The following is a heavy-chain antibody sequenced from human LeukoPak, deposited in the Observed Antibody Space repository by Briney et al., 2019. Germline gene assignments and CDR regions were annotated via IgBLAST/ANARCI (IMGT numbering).Heavy chain of an antibody. V-gene: IGHV1-69*05. CDR2: IIPIFGTA. D-gene: IGHD3-22*01. J-gene: IGHJ4*02. Sequence: SVKVSCKASGGTFSSYAISWVRQAPGQGLEWMGGIIPIFGTANYAQKFQGRVTITTDESTSTAYMELSSLRSEDTAVYYCARGNKYYYDSSGSYFDYWGQGTLVTVSS. CDR3: ARGNKYYYDSSGSYFDY. CDR1: GGTFSSYA.